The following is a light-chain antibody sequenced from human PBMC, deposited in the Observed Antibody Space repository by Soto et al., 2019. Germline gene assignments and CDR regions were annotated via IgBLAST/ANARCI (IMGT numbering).Light chain of an antibody. CDR3: QKYESAPLT. V-gene: IGKV1-27*01. J-gene: IGKJ4*01. CDR1: QGINSY. CDR2: AAS. Sequence: DIQMTQSPSSLSASVGDRVTITCRASQGINSYLAWYQQKPGKVPKLLIHAASTLQSGVPSRFSGSGSGTDFTLTIRSLQPEDVATYYCQKYESAPLTFXGGTKVDIK.